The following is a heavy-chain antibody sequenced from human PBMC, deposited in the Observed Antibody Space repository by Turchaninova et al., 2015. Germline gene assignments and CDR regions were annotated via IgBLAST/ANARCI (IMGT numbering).Heavy chain of an antibody. J-gene: IGHJ3*02. V-gene: IGHV4-30-2*01. CDR2: IYHSGST. Sequence: QLRLQESGSGLVKPSQTLSLTPAVSGGSISNGAYPWSWTRQPPGKGLEWIGYIYHSGSTYYNPSLKSRVTISLDRSKNQFSLRLSSVTAADTAMYYCARKTVDDDSFDMWGQGTMVTVSS. CDR1: GGSISNGAYP. D-gene: IGHD3-22*01. CDR3: ARKTVDDDSFDM.